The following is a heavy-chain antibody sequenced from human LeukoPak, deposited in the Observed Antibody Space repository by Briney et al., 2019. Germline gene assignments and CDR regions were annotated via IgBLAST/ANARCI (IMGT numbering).Heavy chain of an antibody. D-gene: IGHD7-27*01. Sequence: GGSMRLSCAASGFTFSSYAMSWVRRAPGKWLEWVSAISGSGTSTYYADSVKGRFTISRDNSKNTLYLLMSSLRAEDTAVYYCAKDRSWGCFDYSGAGTLVTVSS. CDR1: GFTFSSYA. CDR3: AKDRSWGCFDY. CDR2: ISGSGTST. V-gene: IGHV3-23*01. J-gene: IGHJ4*02.